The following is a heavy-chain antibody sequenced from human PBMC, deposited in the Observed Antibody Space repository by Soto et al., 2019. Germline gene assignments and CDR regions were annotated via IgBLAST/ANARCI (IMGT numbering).Heavy chain of an antibody. CDR3: ARGGAMRVDS. J-gene: IGHJ4*02. V-gene: IGHV3-74*01. CDR1: GFTFNTHW. CDR2: IYFDGITT. Sequence: EVQLVESGGGVVQPGVSLRLSGTASGFTFNTHWMHWVRQAPGKGLVWVSRIYFDGITTNYADSVKGRLTVSRDNANNTVYLHVNTLWDEDTSVYYCARGGAMRVDSWGQGTLVTVAS.